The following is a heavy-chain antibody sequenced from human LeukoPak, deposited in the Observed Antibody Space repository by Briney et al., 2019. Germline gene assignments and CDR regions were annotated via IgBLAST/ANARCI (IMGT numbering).Heavy chain of an antibody. V-gene: IGHV1-69*05. Sequence: SVKVSCKASGGTFSSYAISWVRQAPGQGLEWMGRIIPIFGTANYAQKFQGRVTITTDESTSTAYMELSSLRSEDTAVYYCSWRHYYDSSGFDCWGQGTLVTVSS. D-gene: IGHD3-22*01. CDR3: SWRHYYDSSGFDC. CDR2: IIPIFGTA. J-gene: IGHJ4*02. CDR1: GGTFSSYA.